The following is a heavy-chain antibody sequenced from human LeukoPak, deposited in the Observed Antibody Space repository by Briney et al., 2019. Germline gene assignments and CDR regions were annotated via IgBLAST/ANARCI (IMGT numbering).Heavy chain of an antibody. V-gene: IGHV1-46*01. CDR1: GYTFTSYY. CDR3: ARVGRFLEWLSYDAFDI. Sequence: ASVKVSCKASGYTFTSYYMHWARQAPGQGLEWMGIINPSGGSTSYAQKFQGRVTMTRDTSTSTVYMELSSLRSEDTAVYYCARVGRFLEWLSYDAFDIWGQGTMVTVSS. CDR2: INPSGGST. J-gene: IGHJ3*02. D-gene: IGHD3-3*01.